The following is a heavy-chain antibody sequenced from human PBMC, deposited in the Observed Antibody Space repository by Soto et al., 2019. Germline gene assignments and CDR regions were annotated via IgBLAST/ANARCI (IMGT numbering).Heavy chain of an antibody. Sequence: PGGSLRLSCAASGFTFCDYYMSWIRQAPGKGLEWVSAISGSGGSTYYADSVKGRFTISRDNSKNTLYLQMNSLRAEDTAVYYCAKDQWSGSYYHAFDIWGQGTMVTVSS. CDR2: ISGSGGST. V-gene: IGHV3-23*01. D-gene: IGHD1-26*01. CDR1: GFTFCDYY. CDR3: AKDQWSGSYYHAFDI. J-gene: IGHJ3*02.